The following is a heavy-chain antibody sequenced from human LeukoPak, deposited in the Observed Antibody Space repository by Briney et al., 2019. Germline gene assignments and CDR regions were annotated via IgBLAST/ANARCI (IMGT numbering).Heavy chain of an antibody. Sequence: GGSLRLSCAASGFTFSSYAISWVRQAPGKGLEWVSTISGIGGSTYYADSVKGRFTISRDNSKNTLFLQMNSLRAEDTAVYYCAKDQDPYYFDYWGQGTLVTVSS. CDR1: GFTFSSYA. J-gene: IGHJ4*02. CDR3: AKDQDPYYFDY. CDR2: ISGIGGST. V-gene: IGHV3-23*01.